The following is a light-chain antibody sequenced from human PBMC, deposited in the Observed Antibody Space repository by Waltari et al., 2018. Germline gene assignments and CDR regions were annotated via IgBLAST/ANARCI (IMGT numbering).Light chain of an antibody. Sequence: QPVLTQPPSASASLGASVTLTCTLSSVYSNYKLDWYQQRPGKGPRFVMRVGTGGIVGSKGDGIPDRFSVLGSGLNRYLTIKNIQEEDESDYHCGADHGSGSSFVYVFGTGTKVTVL. J-gene: IGLJ1*01. V-gene: IGLV9-49*03. CDR2: VGTGGIVG. CDR3: GADHGSGSSFVYV. CDR1: SVYSNYK.